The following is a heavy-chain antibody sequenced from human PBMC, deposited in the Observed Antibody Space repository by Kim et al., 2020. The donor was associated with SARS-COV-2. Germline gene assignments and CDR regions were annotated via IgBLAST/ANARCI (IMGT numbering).Heavy chain of an antibody. CDR3: ARHGRVGPRVRYFDL. Sequence: SETLSLTCTVSGGSISSYYWSWIRQPPGKGLEWIGYIYYSGSTNYNPSLKSRVTISVDTSKNQFSLKLSSVTAADTAVYYCARHGRVGPRVRYFDLSGRG. D-gene: IGHD1-1*01. CDR1: GGSISSYY. J-gene: IGHJ2*01. V-gene: IGHV4-59*08. CDR2: IYYSGST.